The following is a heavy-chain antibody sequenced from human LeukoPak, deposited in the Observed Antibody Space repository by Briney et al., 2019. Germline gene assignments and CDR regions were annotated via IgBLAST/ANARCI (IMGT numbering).Heavy chain of an antibody. CDR3: ARRPGSGYYYDY. CDR1: GFTFNRNA. V-gene: IGHV3-23*01. Sequence: PGGSPRLSCAASGFTFNRNAISWVRQAPGKGLEWVSTIGGSGDKTFYADSVKGRFTISRDNSKNTLYLQMNSLRAEDTAIYYCARRPGSGYYYDYWGQGTLVTVSS. J-gene: IGHJ4*02. CDR2: IGGSGDKT. D-gene: IGHD3-22*01.